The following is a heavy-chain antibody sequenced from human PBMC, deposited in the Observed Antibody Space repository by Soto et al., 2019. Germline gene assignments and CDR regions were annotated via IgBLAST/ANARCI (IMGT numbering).Heavy chain of an antibody. CDR3: ARVGGNSGY. J-gene: IGHJ4*02. CDR2: ISSSSYT. Sequence: VGSLRLSCASSVCTFSDYYMSWIRQSPGKGLEWVSYISSSSYTNYADSVKGRFTISRDNAKNSLYLQMNSLRAEDTAVYYCARVGGNSGYWGQGTLVSVSS. D-gene: IGHD4-4*01. CDR1: VCTFSDYY. V-gene: IGHV3-11*06.